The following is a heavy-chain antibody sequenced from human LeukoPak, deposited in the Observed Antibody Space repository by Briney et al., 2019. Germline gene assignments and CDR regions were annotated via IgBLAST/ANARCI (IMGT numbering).Heavy chain of an antibody. D-gene: IGHD5-18*01. Sequence: SQTLSLTCASSGYILSSNSAAWNWIRQSPSRGLEWLGRSYYRSKCYNDYAGAVRSRITINPATSKIQFSLQLNSVTPEDTAVYYCARGTGYSYGYWWFDPWGQGTLVTVSS. V-gene: IGHV6-1*01. J-gene: IGHJ5*02. CDR3: ARGTGYSYGYWWFDP. CDR2: SYYRSKCYN. CDR1: GYILSSNSAA.